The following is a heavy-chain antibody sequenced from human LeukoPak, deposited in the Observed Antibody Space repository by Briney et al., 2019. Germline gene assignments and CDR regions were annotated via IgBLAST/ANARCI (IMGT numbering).Heavy chain of an antibody. V-gene: IGHV3-21*04. D-gene: IGHD3-16*01. J-gene: IGHJ4*02. CDR1: GFTFSSYS. Sequence: GGSLRLSCAASGFTFSSYSMNWVRQAPGKGLEWVSSISSSSSYIYYADSVKGRFTISIDNSKNTLYLQMNSLRAEDTAVYYCARRAGAYTHPYDYWGQGTLVTVSS. CDR2: ISSSSSYI. CDR3: ARRAGAYTHPYDY.